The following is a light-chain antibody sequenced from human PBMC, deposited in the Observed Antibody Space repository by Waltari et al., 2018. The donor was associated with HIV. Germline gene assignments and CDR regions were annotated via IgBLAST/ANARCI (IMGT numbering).Light chain of an antibody. CDR2: EVS. Sequence: PGQSMTISCTGTSSDFGSYNLVSWYQQHPGKAPKLMIYEVSKRPSGVSNRFSGSKSGNTASLTISGLQAEDEADYYCCSYAGTSTVVFGGGTKLTVL. J-gene: IGLJ2*01. CDR1: SSDFGSYNL. CDR3: CSYAGTSTVV. V-gene: IGLV2-23*02.